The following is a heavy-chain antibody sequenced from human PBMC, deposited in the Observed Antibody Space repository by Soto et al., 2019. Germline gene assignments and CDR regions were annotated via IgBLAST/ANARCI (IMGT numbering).Heavy chain of an antibody. CDR2: IKPSGGST. J-gene: IGHJ4*02. CDR1: GYTFNSYY. V-gene: IGHV1-46*02. D-gene: IGHD6-13*01. Sequence: GASVKVSCKASGYTFNSYYMHWVRQAPGQGLEWMGIIKPSGGSTSYAQKFQGRVTMTRDTSTSTVYMELSSLRSEDTAVYYCAREDQVSSSWYFFDYWGQGTLVTVSS. CDR3: AREDQVSSSWYFFDY.